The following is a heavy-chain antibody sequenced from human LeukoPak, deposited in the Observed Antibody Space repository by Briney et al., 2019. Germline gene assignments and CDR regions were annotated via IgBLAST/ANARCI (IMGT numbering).Heavy chain of an antibody. Sequence: PSETLSLTCAVYGGSFSGYYWSCIRQPPGKGLEWIGEINHSGSTNYNPSLKSRVTISVDTSKNQFSLKLSSVTAADTAVYYCARKGIRRPGGDYWGQGTLVTVSS. CDR2: INHSGST. J-gene: IGHJ4*02. CDR1: GGSFSGYY. D-gene: IGHD6-13*01. CDR3: ARKGIRRPGGDY. V-gene: IGHV4-34*01.